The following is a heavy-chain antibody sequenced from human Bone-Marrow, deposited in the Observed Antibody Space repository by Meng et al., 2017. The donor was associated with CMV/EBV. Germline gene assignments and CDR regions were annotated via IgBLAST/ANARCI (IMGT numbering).Heavy chain of an antibody. J-gene: IGHJ6*02. CDR1: RFTFSSYA. CDR3: ARGQGAPRLKVRRDYYGMDV. CDR2: ISYDGSDK. Sequence: GESLKISCAASRFTFSSYAMHWVRQAPGKGLEWVAVISYDGSDKYYADSVKGRFTISRDNSKNTLYLQMNSLRAEDTAVYYCARGQGAPRLKVRRDYYGMDVWGQGTTVTVSS. D-gene: IGHD6-6*01. V-gene: IGHV3-30-3*01.